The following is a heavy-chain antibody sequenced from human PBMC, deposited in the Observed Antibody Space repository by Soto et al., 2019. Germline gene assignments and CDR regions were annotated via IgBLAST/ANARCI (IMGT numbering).Heavy chain of an antibody. D-gene: IGHD3-22*01. J-gene: IGHJ5*02. V-gene: IGHV5-51*01. CDR3: ARKDKSGYFNWFDP. Sequence: GESLKISCRTSGYRFTSYWIAWVRQMPGKGLEWMGIIFPSDSDTRYSPSFQGQVTISADRSASTVFLQWASLKASDTAVYFCARKDKSGYFNWFDPWGQGTLVTVSS. CDR1: GYRFTSYW. CDR2: IFPSDSDT.